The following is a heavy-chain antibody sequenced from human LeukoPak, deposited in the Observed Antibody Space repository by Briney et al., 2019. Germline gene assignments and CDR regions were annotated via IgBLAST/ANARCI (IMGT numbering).Heavy chain of an antibody. Sequence: SETLSLTCTVSGGSISSSSYYWGWIRQPPGKGLEWIGSIYYSGSTNYNPSLKSRVTISVDTSKNQFSLKLSSVTAADTAVYYCARGPYVLRYFDRNAQSQYNWFDPWGQGTLVTVSS. D-gene: IGHD3-9*01. J-gene: IGHJ5*02. V-gene: IGHV4-39*07. CDR3: ARGPYVLRYFDRNAQSQYNWFDP. CDR1: GGSISSSSYY. CDR2: IYYSGST.